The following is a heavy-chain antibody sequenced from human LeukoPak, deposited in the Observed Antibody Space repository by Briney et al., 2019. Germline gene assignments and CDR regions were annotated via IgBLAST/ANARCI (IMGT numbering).Heavy chain of an antibody. V-gene: IGHV3-7*01. D-gene: IGHD2-21*01. CDR3: VKFLSRFFEV. CDR1: GFTFSSVW. J-gene: IGHJ3*01. CDR2: INLEGSTK. Sequence: PGGSLRLSCAASGFTFSSVWMSWVRQAPGKGLEWVANINLEGSTKEYVDSVRGRFTISRDNAKNSLSLQMSYLRVEDTAVYYCVKFLSRFFEVWGQGTVVTVSS.